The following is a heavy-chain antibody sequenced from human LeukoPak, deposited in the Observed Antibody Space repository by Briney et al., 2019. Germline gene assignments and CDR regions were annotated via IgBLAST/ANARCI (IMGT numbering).Heavy chain of an antibody. CDR2: INHSGST. Sequence: SETLSLTCAVYGGSFSGYYWSWIRQPPGKGLEWIGEINHSGSTNYNPSLKSRVTISVDTSKNQFSLKLSSVTAADTAVYYCARGLSDYVWGSYRPDAFDIWGQGTMVTVSS. D-gene: IGHD3-16*02. J-gene: IGHJ3*02. CDR1: GGSFSGYY. CDR3: ARGLSDYVWGSYRPDAFDI. V-gene: IGHV4-34*01.